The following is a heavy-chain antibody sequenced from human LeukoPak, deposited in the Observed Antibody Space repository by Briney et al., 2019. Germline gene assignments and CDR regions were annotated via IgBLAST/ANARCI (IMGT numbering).Heavy chain of an antibody. V-gene: IGHV4-59*01. CDR3: ARRGGSPLGAFDI. CDR1: GASISSYY. J-gene: IGHJ3*02. CDR2: IYYSESA. Sequence: PSETLSLTCIVSGASISSYYWSWIRQPPGKGLEWIGHIYYSESANYNPSLRSRVAISVDTSKNQFSLKLSAVTAADTAVYYCARRGGSPLGAFDIWGQGTMVTVSS. D-gene: IGHD1-26*01.